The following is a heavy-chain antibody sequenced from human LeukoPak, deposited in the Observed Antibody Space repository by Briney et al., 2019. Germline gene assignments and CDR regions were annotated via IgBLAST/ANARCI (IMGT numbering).Heavy chain of an antibody. CDR1: GGTFSSYA. D-gene: IGHD4-23*01. Sequence: SVKVSCKASGGTFSSYAISWVRQAPRQGLEWMGGIIPIFGTANYAQKFQGRVTITADKSTSTAYMELSSLRSEDTAVYYCARDNSVEDTAWWFDPWGQGTLVTVSS. CDR2: IIPIFGTA. J-gene: IGHJ5*02. CDR3: ARDNSVEDTAWWFDP. V-gene: IGHV1-69*06.